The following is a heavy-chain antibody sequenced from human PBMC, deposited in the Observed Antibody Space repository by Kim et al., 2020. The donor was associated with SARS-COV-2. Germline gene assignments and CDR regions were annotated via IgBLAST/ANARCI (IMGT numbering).Heavy chain of an antibody. Sequence: GGSLRLSCAASGFTFGDYAMHWVRQAPGKGLEWVSGISWNSGSIGYADSVKGRFTISRDNAKNSLYLQMNSLRAEDTALYYCAKDSNYYDSNNWFDPWGQGTLVTVSS. CDR1: GFTFGDYA. D-gene: IGHD3-22*01. J-gene: IGHJ5*02. CDR2: ISWNSGSI. CDR3: AKDSNYYDSNNWFDP. V-gene: IGHV3-9*01.